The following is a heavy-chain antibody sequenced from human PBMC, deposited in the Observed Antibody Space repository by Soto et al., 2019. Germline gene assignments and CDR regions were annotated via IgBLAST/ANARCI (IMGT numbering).Heavy chain of an antibody. CDR2: IYYSGST. CDR1: GGSISSYY. Sequence: SETLSLTCTVSGGSISSYYWSWIRQPPGKGLEWIGDIYYSGSTNYNPSLKSRVTISVDTSKNQFSLKLSSVTAADTAVYYCARDHQLLHYFDYWGQGTLVTVSS. CDR3: ARDHQLLHYFDY. V-gene: IGHV4-59*01. J-gene: IGHJ4*02. D-gene: IGHD2-2*01.